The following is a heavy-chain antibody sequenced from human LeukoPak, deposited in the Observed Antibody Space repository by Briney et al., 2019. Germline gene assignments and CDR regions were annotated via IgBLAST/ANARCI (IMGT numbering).Heavy chain of an antibody. V-gene: IGHV3-7*05. CDR2: IKQDGSEE. CDR3: ARGLAQAGILGVFDY. Sequence: PGGSLRLSCAASGFTFSSYWMSWVRQAPGKGLEWVANIKQDGSEEYYVDSVEGRFTISRDNAKDSLYLQMNSLRAEDTAVYYCARGLAQAGILGVFDYWGQGTLVTVSS. D-gene: IGHD6-13*01. J-gene: IGHJ4*02. CDR1: GFTFSSYW.